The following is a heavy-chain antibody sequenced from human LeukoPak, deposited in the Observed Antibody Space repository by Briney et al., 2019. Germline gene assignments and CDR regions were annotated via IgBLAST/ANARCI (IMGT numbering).Heavy chain of an antibody. V-gene: IGHV3-23*01. CDR2: ISSSGGAT. CDR1: GITLSYYG. Sequence: GGSLRLSCAVSGITLSYYGMTWVRQAPGKGLEWVAGISSSGGATYYADSVKGRFTISRDNPKNTLYLQMNSLRAEDTAVYFCAKRGVVIRVILVGFHKEAYYFDSWGQGALVTVSS. J-gene: IGHJ4*02. D-gene: IGHD3-22*01. CDR3: AKRGVVIRVILVGFHKEAYYFDS.